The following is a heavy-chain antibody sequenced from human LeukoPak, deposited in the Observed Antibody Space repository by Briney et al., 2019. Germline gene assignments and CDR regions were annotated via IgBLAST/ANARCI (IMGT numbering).Heavy chain of an antibody. V-gene: IGHV4-4*07. CDR1: GGSISGYY. Sequence: SETLSLTCSVSGGSISGYYWTWIRQPAGKGLEWIGRVYTSGSTHYNPSLKTRLTMSVNTSKNQFSLKLSSVTAADTAVYYCATRPNMVRGVIILEYWGQGTLVTVSS. CDR2: VYTSGST. J-gene: IGHJ4*02. D-gene: IGHD3-10*01. CDR3: ATRPNMVRGVIILEY.